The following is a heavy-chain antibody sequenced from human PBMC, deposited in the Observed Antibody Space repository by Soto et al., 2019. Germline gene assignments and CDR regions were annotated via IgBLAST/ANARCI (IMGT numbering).Heavy chain of an antibody. CDR2: INHSGST. Sequence: SETLSLNCAVYGGSFSGYYWSWIRQPPGKGLEWIGEINHSGSTNYNPSLKSRVTISVDTSKNQFSLKLSSVTAADTAVYYCATTGYCSGGSCYPPKRGIDYWGQGTLVTVSS. J-gene: IGHJ4*02. CDR3: ATTGYCSGGSCYPPKRGIDY. D-gene: IGHD2-15*01. V-gene: IGHV4-34*01. CDR1: GGSFSGYY.